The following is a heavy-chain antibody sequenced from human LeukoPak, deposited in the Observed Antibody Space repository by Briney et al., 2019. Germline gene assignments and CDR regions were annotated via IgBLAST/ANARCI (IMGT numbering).Heavy chain of an antibody. V-gene: IGHV4-59*01. CDR3: ARGSYRSRRGMDV. D-gene: IGHD3-16*02. J-gene: IGHJ6*02. CDR1: GGSISSYY. Sequence: SETLSLTCTVSGGSISSYYWSWIRQPPGKGLEWIGYIYYSGSTNYNPSLKSRVTMSVDTSKNQFSLGLSSVTAADTAVYYCARGSYRSRRGMDVWGQGTTVTVSS. CDR2: IYYSGST.